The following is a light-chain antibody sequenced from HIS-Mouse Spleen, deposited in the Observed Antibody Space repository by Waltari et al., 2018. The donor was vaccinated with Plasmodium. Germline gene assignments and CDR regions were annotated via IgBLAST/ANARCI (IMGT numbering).Light chain of an antibody. CDR3: CSYAGSYTFV. CDR2: DVS. V-gene: IGLV2-11*01. Sequence: SVSGSPGQSVTISCTGTSSDVGGYNYVSWYQQHPGKAPKFMIYDVSKRPSGVPDRFSGSKSGNTASLTISGLQAEDEADYYCCSYAGSYTFVFGTGTKVTVL. J-gene: IGLJ1*01. CDR1: SSDVGGYNY.